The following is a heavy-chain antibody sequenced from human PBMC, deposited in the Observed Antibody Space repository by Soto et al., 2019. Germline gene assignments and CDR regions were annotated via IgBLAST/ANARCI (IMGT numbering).Heavy chain of an antibody. CDR1: GYSFTSLD. D-gene: IGHD1-26*01. CDR2: MQPSTGRT. Sequence: QVQLVQSGAEVREPGASVKVSCKASGYSFTSLDINWVRQTAGQGLEWMGWMQPSTGRTGYAQKSKGRVTMPRDTSINTAYIELATLAADDTAFYYCARGVSAGVDYWGHGTLVTVSS. CDR3: ARGVSAGVDY. V-gene: IGHV1-8*01. J-gene: IGHJ4*01.